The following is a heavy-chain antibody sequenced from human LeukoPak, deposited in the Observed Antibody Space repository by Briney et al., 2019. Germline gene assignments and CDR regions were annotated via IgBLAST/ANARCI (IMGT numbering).Heavy chain of an antibody. D-gene: IGHD3-3*01. Sequence: GGSLRLSCAASGFTFDDYATHWVRQAPGKGLEWVSGISWNSGSIGYADSVKGRFTISRDNAKNSLYLQMNSLRAEDTALYYCAKGGAIFGVVIFGGAFDIWGQGTMVTVSS. CDR3: AKGGAIFGVVIFGGAFDI. J-gene: IGHJ3*02. CDR1: GFTFDDYA. V-gene: IGHV3-9*01. CDR2: ISWNSGSI.